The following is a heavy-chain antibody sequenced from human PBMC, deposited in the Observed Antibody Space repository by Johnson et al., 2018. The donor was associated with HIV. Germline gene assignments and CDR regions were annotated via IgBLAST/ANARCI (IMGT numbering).Heavy chain of an antibody. D-gene: IGHD1-26*01. V-gene: IGHV3-66*04. CDR3: ARPLGGSVDAFDI. CDR2: VYSGGNT. Sequence: VQLVESGGGLVQPGGSLRLSCAASGFTVSSNYMSWVRQAPGKGLEWVSIVYSGGNTYYTDSVKGRFTISRDNSKNTLYLQMNSLRAEDTAVYYCARPLGGSVDAFDIWGQGTMVTVSS. J-gene: IGHJ3*02. CDR1: GFTVSSNY.